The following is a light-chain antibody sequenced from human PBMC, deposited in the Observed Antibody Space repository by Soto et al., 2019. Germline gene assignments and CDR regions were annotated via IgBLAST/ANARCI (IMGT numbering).Light chain of an antibody. CDR3: QQSYSSPQT. J-gene: IGKJ1*01. CDR1: QSVDSRY. V-gene: IGKV3-20*01. Sequence: EIVLTQYPGTLSLSPGERAPLSCRASQSVDSRYFAWYQQKLGQAPRLLIYGASTRATGIPARFSGSGSGTEFTLTISSLQSEDFAVYCCQQSYSSPQTFGQGTKVDIK. CDR2: GAS.